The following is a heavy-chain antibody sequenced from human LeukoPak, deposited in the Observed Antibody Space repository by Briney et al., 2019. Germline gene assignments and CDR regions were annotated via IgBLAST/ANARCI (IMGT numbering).Heavy chain of an antibody. V-gene: IGHV4-59*01. J-gene: IGHJ3*02. CDR1: GGSISSYY. CDR2: IYYSGST. CDR3: ASRSPAHAFDI. Sequence: SETLSLTCTVSGGSISSYYWSWIRQPPGKGLEWIGYIYYSGSTYYNPSLKSRVTISVDTSKNQFSLKLSSVTAADTAVYYCASRSPAHAFDIWGQGTMVTVSS.